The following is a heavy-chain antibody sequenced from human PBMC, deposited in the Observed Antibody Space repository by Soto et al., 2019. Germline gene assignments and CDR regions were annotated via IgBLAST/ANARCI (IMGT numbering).Heavy chain of an antibody. V-gene: IGHV3-23*01. CDR1: GFTFSSYA. Sequence: EVQLLESGGGLVQPGGSLRLSCAASGFTFSSYAMSWVRQAPGKGLEWVSAISGSGGSTYYADYVKGRFTISRDNSKNTRDLQMNSLRAEDTAVYYCAKDYFPVRPGFFDYWGQGTLVTVSS. CDR3: AKDYFPVRPGFFDY. J-gene: IGHJ4*02. D-gene: IGHD3-9*01. CDR2: ISGSGGST.